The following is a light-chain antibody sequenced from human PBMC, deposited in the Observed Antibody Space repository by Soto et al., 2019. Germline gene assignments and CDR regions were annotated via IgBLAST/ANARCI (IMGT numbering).Light chain of an antibody. CDR3: CSYTDTGTRV. Sequence: QSVLTQPASVSGSPGQSITISCTGASSDVPNSNYVSWYQQRPGKAPKLLIFEVSNRPSGLSNRFSGSKSGNTASLTISGLRAEDEGDYYCCSYTDTGTRVFGGGTKVTVL. V-gene: IGLV2-14*01. CDR1: SSDVPNSNY. CDR2: EVS. J-gene: IGLJ2*01.